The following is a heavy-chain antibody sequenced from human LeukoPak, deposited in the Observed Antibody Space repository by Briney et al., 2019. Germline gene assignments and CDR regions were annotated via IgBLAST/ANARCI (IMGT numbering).Heavy chain of an antibody. Sequence: PSGTLSLTCAISGVSINKYFWNWTRQPAGKGLEWIGRIYMSGSTNYNPSLKSRVTISVDTSKNQFSPKLSSVTAADTAVYYCARDDGGVHDYWGQGTLVTVSS. CDR1: GVSINKYF. CDR2: IYMSGST. J-gene: IGHJ4*02. D-gene: IGHD3-16*01. V-gene: IGHV4-4*07. CDR3: ARDDGGVHDY.